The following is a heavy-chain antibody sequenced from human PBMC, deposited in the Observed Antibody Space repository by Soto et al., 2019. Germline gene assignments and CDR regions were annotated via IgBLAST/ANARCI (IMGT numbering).Heavy chain of an antibody. CDR2: INHSGST. Sequence: SETLSLTCAVYGGSFSGYYWSWIRQPPGKGLEWIGEINHSGSTNYNPSLKSRVTISVDTSKNQFSLKLSSVTAADTAVYYCARGRGATSYYYYYGMDVWDQGTTVTVSS. CDR3: ARGRGATSYYYYYGMDV. J-gene: IGHJ6*02. D-gene: IGHD1-26*01. CDR1: GGSFSGYY. V-gene: IGHV4-34*01.